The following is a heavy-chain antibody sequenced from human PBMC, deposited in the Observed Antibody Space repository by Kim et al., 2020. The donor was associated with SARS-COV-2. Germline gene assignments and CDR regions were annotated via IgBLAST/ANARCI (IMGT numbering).Heavy chain of an antibody. CDR1: GGSISSGDYY. V-gene: IGHV4-30-4*01. CDR2: IYYSGST. CDR3: ARDRIVVVPANYYYYYYGMDV. Sequence: SETLSLTCTVSGGSISSGDYYWSWIRQPPGKGLEWIGYIYYSGSTYYNPSLKSRVTISVDTYKNQFSLKLSSVTAADTAVYYCARDRIVVVPANYYYYYYGMDVWGQGTTVTVSS. D-gene: IGHD2-2*01. J-gene: IGHJ6*02.